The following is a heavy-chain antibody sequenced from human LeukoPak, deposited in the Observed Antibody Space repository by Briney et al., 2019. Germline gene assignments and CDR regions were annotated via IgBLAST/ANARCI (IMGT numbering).Heavy chain of an antibody. J-gene: IGHJ5*02. Sequence: SETLSLTCAVSGYSISSGYYWSWIRQPAGKGLEWIGRIYTSGSTNYNPSLKSRVTISVDTSKNQFSLKLSSVTAADTAVYYCARGYSSGWYGGTSNNWFDPWGQGTLVTVSS. V-gene: IGHV4-61*02. CDR1: GYSISSGYY. CDR3: ARGYSSGWYGGTSNNWFDP. D-gene: IGHD6-19*01. CDR2: IYTSGST.